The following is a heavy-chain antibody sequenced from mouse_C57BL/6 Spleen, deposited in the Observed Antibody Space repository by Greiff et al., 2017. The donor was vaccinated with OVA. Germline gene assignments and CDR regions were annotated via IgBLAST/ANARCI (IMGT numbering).Heavy chain of an antibody. D-gene: IGHD2-4*01. CDR2: IDPNSGGT. V-gene: IGHV1-72*01. CDR1: GYTFTSYW. Sequence: VKLQQPGAELVKPGASVKLSCKASGYTFTSYWMHWVKQRPGRGLEWIGRIDPNSGGTKYNEKFKSKATLTVDKPSSTAYMQLSSLTSEDSAVYYCAREDDYDGFAYWGQGTLVTVSA. CDR3: AREDDYDGFAY. J-gene: IGHJ3*01.